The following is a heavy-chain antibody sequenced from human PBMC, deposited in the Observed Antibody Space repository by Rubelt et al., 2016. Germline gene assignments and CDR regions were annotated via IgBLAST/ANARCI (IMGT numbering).Heavy chain of an antibody. D-gene: IGHD1-26*01. J-gene: IGHJ6*03. V-gene: IGHV1-46*01. CDR3: ARGKGEVWEPRRIYYYYYMDV. Sequence: HWVRQAPGQGLEWMGIINPSGGSTSYAQKFQGRVTMTRDTSTSTVYMELSSLRSEDTAVYDCARGKGEVWEPRRIYYYYYMDVWGKGTTVTVSS. CDR2: INPSGGST.